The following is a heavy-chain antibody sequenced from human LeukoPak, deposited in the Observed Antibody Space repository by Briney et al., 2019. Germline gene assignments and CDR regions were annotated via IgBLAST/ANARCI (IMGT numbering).Heavy chain of an antibody. J-gene: IGHJ4*02. CDR2: ISAYNGNT. V-gene: IGHV1-18*01. CDR1: GYTFTSYG. D-gene: IGHD2-15*01. CDR3: AREVKVVVASYYYFDY. Sequence: GASVKVSCKASGYTFTSYGISWVRQAPGQRLEWMGWISAYNGNTNYAQKLQGRVTMTTDTSTSTAYMELRSLRSDDTAVYYCAREVKVVVASYYYFDYWGQGTLVTVSS.